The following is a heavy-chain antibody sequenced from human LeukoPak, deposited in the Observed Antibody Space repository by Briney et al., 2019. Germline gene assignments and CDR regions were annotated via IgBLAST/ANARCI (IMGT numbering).Heavy chain of an antibody. CDR3: AKDRAGYCSSTSCFYDAFDL. Sequence: GGSLRLSCAASGFTFTNYAIYAMSWVRQAPGKGLEWVSVISGSGGNTYYADSVKGRFTISKDNSKHTLFLQMNSLRAEDTAVYYCAKDRAGYCSSTSCFYDAFDLWGQGTKVTISS. J-gene: IGHJ3*01. CDR1: GFTFTNYAIYA. D-gene: IGHD2-2*01. V-gene: IGHV3-23*01. CDR2: ISGSGGNT.